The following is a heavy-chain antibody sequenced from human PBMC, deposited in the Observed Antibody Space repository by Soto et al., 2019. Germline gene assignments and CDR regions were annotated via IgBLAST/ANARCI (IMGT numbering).Heavy chain of an antibody. CDR3: AISCEFCAFDI. J-gene: IGHJ3*02. D-gene: IGHD3-10*01. CDR2: IIPILGIA. Sequence: QVQLVQSGAEVKKPGSSVKVSCKASGGTFSSYTISWVRQAPGQGLEWMGRIIPILGIANYAQKFQGRVTITADKSTSTAYMELSSLRSEDTAVYYCAISCEFCAFDIWGQGTMVTVSS. V-gene: IGHV1-69*02. CDR1: GGTFSSYT.